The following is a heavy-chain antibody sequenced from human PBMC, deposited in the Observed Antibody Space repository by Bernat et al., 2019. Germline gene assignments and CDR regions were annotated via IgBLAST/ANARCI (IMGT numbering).Heavy chain of an antibody. CDR1: GFTFSSYS. CDR2: ISSSSSYI. V-gene: IGHV3-21*01. Sequence: EVQLVESGGGLVKPGGSLRLSCAASGFTFSSYSMNWVRQAPGKGLEWVSSISSSSSYIYDEDSVKGRFTISRDKAKNSLYLQMNSLRAEDTAVYYWARDLSWVIAAGGNYYYYYGMDVWGQGTTVTVSS. D-gene: IGHD6-13*01. CDR3: ARDLSWVIAAGGNYYYYYGMDV. J-gene: IGHJ6*02.